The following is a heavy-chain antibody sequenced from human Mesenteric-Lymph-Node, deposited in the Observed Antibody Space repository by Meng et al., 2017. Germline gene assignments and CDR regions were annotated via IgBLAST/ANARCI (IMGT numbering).Heavy chain of an antibody. V-gene: IGHV4-30-4*08. D-gene: IGHD3-10*01. CDR1: VGFINSDDDY. J-gene: IGHJ4*02. CDR2: PISSGNT. CDR3: ASERRHWYGSGSFDF. Sequence: QSHLAESGRGRGKPSKTLSLTFTLSVGFINSDDDYWIGMRQPPGRGLEWIGVPISSGNTFSTPSLRSRVTISIDTHSCQFFLMLDSVTAADTAVYYCASERRHWYGSGSFDFWGQGTLVTVSS.